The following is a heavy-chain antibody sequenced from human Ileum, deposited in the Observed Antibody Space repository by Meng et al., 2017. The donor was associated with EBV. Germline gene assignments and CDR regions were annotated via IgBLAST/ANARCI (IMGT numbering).Heavy chain of an antibody. J-gene: IGHJ4*02. V-gene: IGHV3-23*01. CDR1: GFAFSSYA. D-gene: IGHD4-23*01. CDR3: AKGNTVITPLDF. Sequence: EWQLLGSGGGLEQPGGSLRLSCAASGFAFSSYAMTWVRQAPGKGLEWVSVISGSGGVTYYADSVKGRFTISRDNSKNTLYLQMNSLRAEDTAVYYCAKGNTVITPLDFWGQGSLVTVSS. CDR2: ISGSGGVT.